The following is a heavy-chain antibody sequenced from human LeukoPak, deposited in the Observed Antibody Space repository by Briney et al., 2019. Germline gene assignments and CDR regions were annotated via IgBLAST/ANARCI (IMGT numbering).Heavy chain of an antibody. D-gene: IGHD2-15*01. CDR2: IYYSGST. CDR1: GGSISSSSYY. J-gene: IGHJ6*03. CDR3: ASFYCSGGSCYQYYYYYYMDV. V-gene: IGHV4-39*01. Sequence: PSETLSLTCTVSGGSISSSSYYWGWISQPPGKGLEWIGIIYYSGSTYSNPSLKSRVTISVDTSKNQFSLKLSSVTAADTAVYYCASFYCSGGSCYQYYYYYYMDVWGKGTTVTISS.